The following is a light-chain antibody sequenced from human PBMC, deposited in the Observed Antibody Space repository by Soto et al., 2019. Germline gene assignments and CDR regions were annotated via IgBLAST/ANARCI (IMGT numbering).Light chain of an antibody. CDR3: AAWDDSLNGGL. J-gene: IGLJ2*01. CDR1: SSSIGSNT. CDR2: SNN. V-gene: IGLV1-44*01. Sequence: QSVLTQPPSASGTPGQRVTISCSGSSSSIGSNTVNWYQQFPGTAPKLLIYSNNQRPSGVPDRFSGSKSGTSASLAISGLQSEDEADYYCAAWDDSLNGGLFGGGTKLTVL.